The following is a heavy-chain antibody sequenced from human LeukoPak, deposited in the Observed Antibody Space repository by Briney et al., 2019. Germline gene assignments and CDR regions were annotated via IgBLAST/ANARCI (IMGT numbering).Heavy chain of an antibody. V-gene: IGHV4-59*13. J-gene: IGHJ3*02. D-gene: IGHD6-13*01. CDR3: ARGKIAGGSDGAFDI. CDR2: IYYSGST. Sequence: SETLSLTCTVSGGSISSYYWSWIRQPPGKGLEWMGFIYYSGSTNYNPSLKSRVSISVDTSKNQLSLKVSSVSAADTAVYYCARGKIAGGSDGAFDIWGQGTKVTVSS. CDR1: GGSISSYY.